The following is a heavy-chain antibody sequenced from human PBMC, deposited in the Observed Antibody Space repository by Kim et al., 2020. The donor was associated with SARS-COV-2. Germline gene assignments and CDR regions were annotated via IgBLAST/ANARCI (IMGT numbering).Heavy chain of an antibody. V-gene: IGHV3-23*01. J-gene: IGHJ6*02. Sequence: ADSVKGRFTVARDNSKSTLYLQMNSLRAEDTAVYYCAKRNTVSISTYGLDVWGQGTTVTVSS. CDR3: AKRNTVSISTYGLDV. D-gene: IGHD4-4*01.